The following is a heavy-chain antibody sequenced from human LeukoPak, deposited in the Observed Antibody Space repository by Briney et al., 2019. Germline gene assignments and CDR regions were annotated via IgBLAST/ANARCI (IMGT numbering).Heavy chain of an antibody. Sequence: GGSLRLSCAASGFTLSSYSMNWVRQAPGKGLEWVSSISSSSSYIYYADSVKGRFTISRDNAKNSLYLQMNSLRAEDTAVYYCARPGDGDLGGYWGQGTLVTVSS. CDR3: ARPGDGDLGGY. J-gene: IGHJ4*02. CDR2: ISSSSSYI. V-gene: IGHV3-21*01. CDR1: GFTLSSYS. D-gene: IGHD4-17*01.